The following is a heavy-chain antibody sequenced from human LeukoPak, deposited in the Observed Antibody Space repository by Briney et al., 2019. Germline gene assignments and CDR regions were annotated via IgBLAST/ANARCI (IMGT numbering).Heavy chain of an antibody. D-gene: IGHD2-2*01. J-gene: IGHJ4*02. CDR2: IYADGTT. CDR1: GITVSTNF. CDR3: ARWYCSSTSCYYDY. V-gene: IGHV3-53*01. Sequence: RGSLRLSCAASGITVSTNFMSWVRQAPGKGLEWVSMIYADGTTHYTDSVKGRFTISRDNSKSTLNLQMVSLRAEDTAVYYCARWYCSSTSCYYDYWGQGTLVTVSS.